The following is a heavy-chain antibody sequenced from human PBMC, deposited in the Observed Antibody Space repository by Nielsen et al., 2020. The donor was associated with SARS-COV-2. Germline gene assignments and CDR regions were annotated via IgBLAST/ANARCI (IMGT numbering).Heavy chain of an antibody. CDR3: TVTGDY. CDR1: GFPFSSYR. CDR2: IYSDGSSI. D-gene: IGHD4-17*01. V-gene: IGHV3-74*01. Sequence: GESLKISCAASGFPFSSYRLHWVRQAPGKGLVWVSRIYSDGSSIRYADPVKGRFTISRDYPKHTLYLHMNSLSAEDTAVYYCTVTGDYWGQGTLVTVSS. J-gene: IGHJ4*01.